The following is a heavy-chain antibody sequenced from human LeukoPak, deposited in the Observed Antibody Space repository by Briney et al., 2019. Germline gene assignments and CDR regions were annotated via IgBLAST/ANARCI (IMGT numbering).Heavy chain of an antibody. V-gene: IGHV4-59*01. CDR3: ARDSSFGGFNFDY. D-gene: IGHD3-3*01. J-gene: IGHJ4*02. CDR1: GGYLSRYY. Sequence: PSETLSLTCTVSGGYLSRYYWSWIRQPPRKGQDWIGYIYYIGSTNYNPSLKRRFTISVDTSKNQFSLKLSSVTAADTAVYYCARDSSFGGFNFDYWGQGTLVTVSS. CDR2: IYYIGST.